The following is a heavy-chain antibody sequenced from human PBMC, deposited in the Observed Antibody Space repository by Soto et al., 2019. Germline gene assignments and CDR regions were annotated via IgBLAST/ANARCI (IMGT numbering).Heavy chain of an antibody. CDR1: GFTFSSYG. V-gene: IGHV3-33*01. D-gene: IGHD2-2*02. CDR2: IWYDGSNK. Sequence: GGSLRLSCAASGFTFSSYGMHWVRQAPGKGLEWVAVIWYDGSNKYYADSVKGRFTISRDNSKNTLYLQMNSLRAEDTAVYYCARDSSPEGIHTPLDYWGQGTLVTVSS. J-gene: IGHJ4*02. CDR3: ARDSSPEGIHTPLDY.